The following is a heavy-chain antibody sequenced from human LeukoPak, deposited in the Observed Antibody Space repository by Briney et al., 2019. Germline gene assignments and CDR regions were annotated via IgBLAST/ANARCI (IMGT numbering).Heavy chain of an antibody. J-gene: IGHJ4*02. V-gene: IGHV1-24*01. CDR2: FDPEDGET. CDR1: GGTFSSYA. CDR3: ATLRSYYFDY. Sequence: ASVKVSCKASGGTFSSYAISWVRQAPGKGLEWMGGFDPEDGETIYAQKFQGRVTMTEDTSTDTAYMELSSLRSEDTAVYYCATLRSYYFDYWGQGTLVTVSS. D-gene: IGHD1-26*01.